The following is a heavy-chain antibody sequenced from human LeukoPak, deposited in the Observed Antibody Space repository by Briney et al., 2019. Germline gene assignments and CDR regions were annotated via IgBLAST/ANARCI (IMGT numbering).Heavy chain of an antibody. D-gene: IGHD3-22*01. Sequence: PSETLSLTCAVYGGSFSGYYWSWIRQPPGKGLEWIGEINHSGSTNYNPSLKSRVTISVDTSKNQFSLKLSSVTAADTAVYYCARDRDYYDSSGYWQLGSTSDYWGQGTLVTVSS. CDR2: INHSGST. J-gene: IGHJ4*02. CDR3: ARDRDYYDSSGYWQLGSTSDY. V-gene: IGHV4-34*01. CDR1: GGSFSGYY.